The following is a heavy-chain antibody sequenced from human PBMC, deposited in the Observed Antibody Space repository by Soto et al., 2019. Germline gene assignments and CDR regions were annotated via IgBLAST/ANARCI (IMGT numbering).Heavy chain of an antibody. J-gene: IGHJ3*02. CDR1: GFTFSDYY. D-gene: IGHD3-22*01. Sequence: GGSLRLSCAASGFTFSDYYMSWIRQAPGKGLEWVSYISSSSSYTNYADSVKGRFTISRDNAKNSLYLQLNSLRAEDTAVYYCARTPSYYSAFDIWGQGTMVTVSS. CDR3: ARTPSYYSAFDI. V-gene: IGHV3-11*06. CDR2: ISSSSSYT.